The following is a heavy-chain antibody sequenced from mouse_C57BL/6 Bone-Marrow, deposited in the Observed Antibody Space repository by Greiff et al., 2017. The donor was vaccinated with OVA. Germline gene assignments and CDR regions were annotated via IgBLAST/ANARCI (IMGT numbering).Heavy chain of an antibody. CDR2: IYPGGGYT. CDR1: GYTFTNYW. Sequence: VQVVESGAELVRPGTSVKMSCKASGYTFTNYWIGWAKQRPGHGLEWIGDIYPGGGYTNYNEKFKGKATLTADKSSSTAYMQFSSLTSEDSAIYYCAILYDYDGGPDYWGQGTTLTVSS. D-gene: IGHD2-4*01. CDR3: AILYDYDGGPDY. V-gene: IGHV1-63*01. J-gene: IGHJ2*01.